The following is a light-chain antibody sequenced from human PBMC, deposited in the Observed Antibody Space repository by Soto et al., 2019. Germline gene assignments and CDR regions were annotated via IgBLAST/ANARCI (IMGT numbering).Light chain of an antibody. CDR3: QQYDTYPLT. V-gene: IGKV1-5*01. J-gene: IGKJ4*01. CDR1: QSLSSR. CDR2: DAS. Sequence: IQMTQSPSSLSASVGDRVTITCRASQSLSSRLTWYQQKPGEAPKLLIYDASTLETGVPSRFSGSASGTEFTLTISGLQPEDVASYYCQQYDTYPLTFGGGTRVELK.